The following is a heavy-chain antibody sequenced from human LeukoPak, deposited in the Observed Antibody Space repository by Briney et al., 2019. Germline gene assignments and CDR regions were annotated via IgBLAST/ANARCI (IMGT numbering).Heavy chain of an antibody. J-gene: IGHJ4*02. CDR1: GYTFTSYD. CDR3: ARLRRNWNYDDY. Sequence: ASVKVSCKASGYTFTSYDINWVRQATGQGPEWMGWMNPNSGNTGYAQKFQGRVTITRNTSISTAYMELSSLRSEDTAVYYCARLRRNWNYDDYWGQGTLVTVSS. V-gene: IGHV1-8*03. CDR2: MNPNSGNT. D-gene: IGHD1-1*01.